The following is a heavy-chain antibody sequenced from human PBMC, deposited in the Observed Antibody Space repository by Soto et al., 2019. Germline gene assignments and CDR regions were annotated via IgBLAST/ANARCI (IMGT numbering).Heavy chain of an antibody. CDR3: AKEYCSGGSCYPWYFDY. D-gene: IGHD2-15*01. CDR1: GFTFSSYG. V-gene: IGHV3-30*18. CDR2: ISYDGSNK. Sequence: QVQLVASGGGVVQPGRSLRLSCAASGFTFSSYGMHWVRQAPGKGLEWVAVISYDGSNKYYADSVKGRFTISRDNSKKSLYLQMNSLRAEDTAVYYCAKEYCSGGSCYPWYFDYWGQGTLVTVSS. J-gene: IGHJ4*02.